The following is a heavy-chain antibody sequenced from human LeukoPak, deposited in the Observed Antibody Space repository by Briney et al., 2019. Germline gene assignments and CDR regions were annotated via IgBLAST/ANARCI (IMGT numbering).Heavy chain of an antibody. J-gene: IGHJ4*02. Sequence: SSETLSLTCTVSGGSIRSYYWSWIRQPPGKGLEWIGYIYYSGSTNYNPSLKSRVSISVDTSKNQFSLKLSSVTAADTAVYYCARTGSTVTMLYPFDHWGQGTLVTVSS. V-gene: IGHV4-59*01. CDR3: ARTGSTVTMLYPFDH. CDR1: GGSIRSYY. D-gene: IGHD4-17*01. CDR2: IYYSGST.